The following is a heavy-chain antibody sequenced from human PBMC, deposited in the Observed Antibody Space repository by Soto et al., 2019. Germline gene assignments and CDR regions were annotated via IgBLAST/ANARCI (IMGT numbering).Heavy chain of an antibody. CDR3: AKDMAPYYYDSSGPIVDY. V-gene: IGHV3-43*01. J-gene: IGHJ4*02. CDR1: GFTFDDYT. CDR2: ISWDGGST. Sequence: GGSLRLSCAASGFTFDDYTMHWVRQAPGKGLEWVSLISWDGGSTYYADSVKGRFTISRDNSKNSLYLQMNSLRTEDTALYYCAKDMAPYYYDSSGPIVDYWGQGTLVTVSS. D-gene: IGHD3-22*01.